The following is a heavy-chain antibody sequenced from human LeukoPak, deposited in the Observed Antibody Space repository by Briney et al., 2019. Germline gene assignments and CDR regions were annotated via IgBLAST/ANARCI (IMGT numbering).Heavy chain of an antibody. CDR2: ISGSGGST. D-gene: IGHD1-26*01. J-gene: IGHJ4*02. V-gene: IGHV3-23*01. CDR1: GFTFSSYA. CDR3: AKDLNHYVGAYYFDY. Sequence: GGSLRLSCAASGFTFSSYAMSWVRQAPGKGLEWVSAISGSGGSTYYANSVKGRFTISRDNSKNTLYLQMNSLRAEDTAVYYCAKDLNHYVGAYYFDYWGQGTLVTVSS.